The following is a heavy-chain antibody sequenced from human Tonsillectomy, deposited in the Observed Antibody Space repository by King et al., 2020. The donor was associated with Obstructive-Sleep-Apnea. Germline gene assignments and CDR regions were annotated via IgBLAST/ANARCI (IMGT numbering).Heavy chain of an antibody. CDR3: TRGGGRYRVLIISGPFDY. Sequence: VQLVESGGGLVQPGRSLRLSCIASGFTFGDFTLSWFRQAPGKGLEWVGFIRSKPYGGTTEYAASVKGRFTISRDDSKSMAYLQLNSLKTDDTAVYSCTRGGGRYRVLIISGPFDYWGQGTLVTVSS. D-gene: IGHD3-3*01. V-gene: IGHV3-49*03. CDR2: IRSKPYGGTT. J-gene: IGHJ4*02. CDR1: GFTFGDFT.